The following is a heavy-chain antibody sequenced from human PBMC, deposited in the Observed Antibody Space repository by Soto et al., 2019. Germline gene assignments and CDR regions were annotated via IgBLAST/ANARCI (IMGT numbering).Heavy chain of an antibody. V-gene: IGHV3-11*05. CDR2: ISGGSAYT. D-gene: IGHD5-12*01. Sequence: QVQLVESGGGLVKPGGSLRLSCAASGFTFSDFYMSWIRQAPGKGLEWVSYISGGSAYTNYADSVKGRFAISRDNAKNSLYLQMYSLRAEDTAVYYCARGGLYRAYDVDYWGQGTLVTVSS. J-gene: IGHJ4*02. CDR1: GFTFSDFY. CDR3: ARGGLYRAYDVDY.